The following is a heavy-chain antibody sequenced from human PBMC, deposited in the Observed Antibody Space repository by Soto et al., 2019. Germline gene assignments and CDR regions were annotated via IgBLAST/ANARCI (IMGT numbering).Heavy chain of an antibody. D-gene: IGHD3-10*01. Sequence: EVQLVESGGGLVKPGGSLRLSCAASGFTFSNAWMSWVRQAPGKGLEWVGRIKSKTDGGTTDYAAHVKGRFTISRDDSKNTLYLQMNSLKYEDTAVYYCTTAELGRGGDDYWGQGTLVTVSS. CDR3: TTAELGRGGDDY. CDR1: GFTFSNAW. J-gene: IGHJ4*02. V-gene: IGHV3-15*01. CDR2: IKSKTDGGTT.